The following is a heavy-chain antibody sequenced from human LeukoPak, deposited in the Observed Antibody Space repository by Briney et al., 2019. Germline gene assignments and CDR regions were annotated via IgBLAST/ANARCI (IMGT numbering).Heavy chain of an antibody. CDR2: IKSKTDGGTT. CDR1: GFTFSNAW. D-gene: IGHD3-9*01. J-gene: IGHJ4*02. V-gene: IGHV3-15*01. Sequence: GGSLRLSCAASGFTFSNAWMRWVRQAPGKGLEWVGRIKSKTDGGTTDYAAPVKGRFTISRDDSKNTLYLQMNSLKTEDTAVYYCTTGDYDILTAYLSFDYWGKGTLVTVSS. CDR3: TTGDYDILTAYLSFDY.